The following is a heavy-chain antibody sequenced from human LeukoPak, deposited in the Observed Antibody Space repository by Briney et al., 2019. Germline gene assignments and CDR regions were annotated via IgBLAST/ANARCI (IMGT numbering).Heavy chain of an antibody. Sequence: SETXSXNXTXSGGSISSGGYYWRWIRQHPGKGLEWIGYIYYSGSTYYNPSLKSRVTISVDTSKNQFSLKLSSVTAADTAVYYCARVVGYCSSTSCPRVYAFDIWGQGTMVTVSS. D-gene: IGHD2-2*01. CDR2: IYYSGST. V-gene: IGHV4-31*02. CDR3: ARVVGYCSSTSCPRVYAFDI. J-gene: IGHJ3*02. CDR1: GGSISSGGYY.